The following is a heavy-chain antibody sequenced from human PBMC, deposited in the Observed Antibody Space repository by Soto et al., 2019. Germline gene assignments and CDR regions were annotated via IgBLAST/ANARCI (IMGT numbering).Heavy chain of an antibody. CDR3: ARRPLWSGLSDYYYMDV. CDR2: ISSASSTT. CDR1: GFTFNRFG. V-gene: IGHV3-48*01. D-gene: IGHD3-3*01. J-gene: IGHJ6*03. Sequence: EEQLVESGGALVQPGGSLSLSCAASGFTFNRFGMNWVRQAPGKGLEWISYISSASSTTQYAESVKGRFTISRDNARDSLYLQMSSLRVEDTAVYYCARRPLWSGLSDYYYMDVWGKGTTVTVSS.